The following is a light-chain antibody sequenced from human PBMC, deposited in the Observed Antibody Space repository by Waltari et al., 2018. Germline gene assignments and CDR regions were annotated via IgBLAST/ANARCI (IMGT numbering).Light chain of an antibody. V-gene: IGKV1-5*03. J-gene: IGKJ3*01. CDR2: KAS. Sequence: DIQMSQSPSSLSASVGDRVTITCRAGQGISSWLAWYQQKPGKAPKLLIYKASSLQGGVPSRFSGSGSGTDFTLTISSLQPEDFATYYCQQYDSAPFTFGPGTKLDI. CDR3: QQYDSAPFT. CDR1: QGISSW.